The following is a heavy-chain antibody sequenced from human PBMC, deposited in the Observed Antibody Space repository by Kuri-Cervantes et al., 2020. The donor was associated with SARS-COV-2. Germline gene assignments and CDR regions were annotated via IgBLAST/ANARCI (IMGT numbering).Heavy chain of an antibody. V-gene: IGHV4-31*01. J-gene: IGHJ5*02. CDR3: ARVGPDNPSVVPAANFGVWFDP. CDR1: GGSISSGGYY. CDR2: IYYSGST. D-gene: IGHD2-2*01. Sequence: SETLSLTCTVSGGSISSGGYYWSWIRQHPGKGLEWIGYIYYSGSTYYNPSLKSLVTISVDTSKNQFSLKLSSVTAADTAVYYCARVGPDNPSVVPAANFGVWFDPWGQGTLVTVSS.